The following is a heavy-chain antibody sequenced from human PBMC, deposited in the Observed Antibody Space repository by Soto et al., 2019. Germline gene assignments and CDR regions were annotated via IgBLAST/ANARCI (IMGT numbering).Heavy chain of an antibody. Sequence: ASVKVSCKASGYIFTNYDISWVRRAPGQGLEWMGWISPYNGDTNYAQKLQGRVTMTTDTSTSTAYMELRSLRSDDTAVYYCARYCSSTSCYHYFDYWGQGTLVTVSS. V-gene: IGHV1-18*01. D-gene: IGHD2-2*01. CDR3: ARYCSSTSCYHYFDY. CDR2: ISPYNGDT. CDR1: GYIFTNYD. J-gene: IGHJ4*02.